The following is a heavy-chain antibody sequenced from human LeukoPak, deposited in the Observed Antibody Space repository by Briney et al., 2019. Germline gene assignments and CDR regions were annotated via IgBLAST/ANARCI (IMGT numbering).Heavy chain of an antibody. D-gene: IGHD3-3*01. CDR3: TTDYDFWGGTLFDY. J-gene: IGHJ4*02. CDR1: GFTFSNAW. CDR2: IKSKTDGGTT. V-gene: IGHV3-15*01. Sequence: GGSLRLSCAASGFTFSNAWMSWVRQAPGKGLEWVGRIKSKTDGGTTDYAAPVKGRFTISRDDSKNTLYLQMNSLKTEDTAVYYCTTDYDFWGGTLFDYWGQGTLVTVSS.